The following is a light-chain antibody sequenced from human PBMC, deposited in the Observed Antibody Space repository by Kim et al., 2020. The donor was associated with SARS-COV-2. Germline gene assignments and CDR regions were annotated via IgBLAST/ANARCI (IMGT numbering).Light chain of an antibody. Sequence: VALGQKVRITCQGDSLRSYYATWYQQKPGQAPILVIYGKNNRPSGIPDRFSGSSSGNTASLTITGTQAGYEADYYCNSRDSNDNVVFGGGTQLTVL. J-gene: IGLJ2*01. CDR2: GKN. CDR3: NSRDSNDNVV. CDR1: SLRSYY. V-gene: IGLV3-19*01.